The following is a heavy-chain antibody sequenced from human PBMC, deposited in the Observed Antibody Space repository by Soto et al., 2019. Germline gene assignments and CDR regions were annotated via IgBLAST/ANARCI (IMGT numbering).Heavy chain of an antibody. V-gene: IGHV4-39*01. CDR1: GRTIRSSTYY. CDR3: ARHSRYYYGSGSYTLFDY. J-gene: IGHJ4*02. Sequence: NPSDTLSLTSNVSGRTIRSSTYYRGWIRQTPGKGLEWFGSIYYSGSTYYNPSLKSRVTISVDTSKNQFSLKLSSVTAADTAVYYCARHSRYYYGSGSYTLFDYWGQGTLVTVS. CDR2: IYYSGST. D-gene: IGHD3-10*01.